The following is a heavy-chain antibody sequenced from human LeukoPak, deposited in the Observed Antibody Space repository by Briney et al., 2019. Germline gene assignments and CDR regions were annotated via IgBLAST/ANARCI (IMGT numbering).Heavy chain of an antibody. CDR3: ARESYDSSGYYDY. Sequence: GGSLRLSYAASGFTFSSYAMSWVRQAPGKGLEWVSSISSSSYIYFADSVKGRFTISRDNAKNSLFLQMNSLRAEDTALYYCARESYDSSGYYDYWGQGTLVTVSS. D-gene: IGHD3-22*01. V-gene: IGHV3-21*01. J-gene: IGHJ4*02. CDR2: ISSSSYI. CDR1: GFTFSSYA.